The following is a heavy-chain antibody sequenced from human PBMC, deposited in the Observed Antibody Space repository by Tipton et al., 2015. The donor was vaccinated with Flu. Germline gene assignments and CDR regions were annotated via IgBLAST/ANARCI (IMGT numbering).Heavy chain of an antibody. CDR3: ARGIPAAGGWGYYYYGLDI. CDR2: LWHDGSNK. Sequence: SLRLSCAASGFTFSDYGIHWVRQAPGKGLEWVAVLWHDGSNKYYIDSVKGRFTVSRDNSKNTLYLQMNSLRAEDTAVYYCARGIPAAGGWGYYYYGLDIWGQGTTVTVSS. V-gene: IGHV3-33*08. D-gene: IGHD2-2*01. J-gene: IGHJ6*02. CDR1: GFTFSDYG.